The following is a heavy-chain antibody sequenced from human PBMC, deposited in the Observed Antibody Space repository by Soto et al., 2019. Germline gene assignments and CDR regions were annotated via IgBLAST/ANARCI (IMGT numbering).Heavy chain of an antibody. D-gene: IGHD5-18*01. J-gene: IGHJ6*02. V-gene: IGHV3-20*04. CDR2: INWNGGST. CDR1: GFTFDDYG. Sequence: GRSLRLSCAASGFTFDDYGMSCVRQAPGKGLEWVSGINWNGGSTGYADSVKGRFTISRDNAKNSLYLQMNSLRAEDTALYYCARDHNGYSYGFIHYYYGMDVWGQGTTVTVSS. CDR3: ARDHNGYSYGFIHYYYGMDV.